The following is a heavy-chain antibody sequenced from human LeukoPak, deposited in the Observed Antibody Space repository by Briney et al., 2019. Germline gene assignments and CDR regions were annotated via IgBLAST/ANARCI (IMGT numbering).Heavy chain of an antibody. CDR2: TYYRSKWYH. Sequence: SQTLSLTCGISGDSISSNSATWNWIRQSPSGGLQWLGRTYYRSKWYHDYAVSVKSRITINPDTSKNQLSLQLTSVTPEDTAVYYCARMTADGYDAFDIWGQGTMVTVSS. D-gene: IGHD6-13*01. V-gene: IGHV6-1*01. CDR1: GDSISSNSAT. J-gene: IGHJ3*02. CDR3: ARMTADGYDAFDI.